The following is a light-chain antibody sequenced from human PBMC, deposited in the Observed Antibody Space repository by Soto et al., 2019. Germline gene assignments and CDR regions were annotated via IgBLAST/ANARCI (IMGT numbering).Light chain of an antibody. Sequence: EVVLTQSPVTLSLSPGERATLSCRASQSFRGLLAWYQQKPGQAPRLLIHGATTRATGIPARFSGSGSETEFTLTISGLQSEDSGVYYCLQHYAWPWTFGQGTKVDIK. CDR3: LQHYAWPWT. V-gene: IGKV3-15*01. J-gene: IGKJ1*01. CDR2: GAT. CDR1: QSFRGL.